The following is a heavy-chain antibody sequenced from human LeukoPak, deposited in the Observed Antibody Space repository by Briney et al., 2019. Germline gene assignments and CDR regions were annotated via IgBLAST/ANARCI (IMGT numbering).Heavy chain of an antibody. D-gene: IGHD3-22*01. CDR2: ISSNGGST. CDR1: GFTFSSYA. V-gene: IGHV3-64*01. CDR3: SRDLNSSDYPDY. Sequence: GGSLRLSCAASGFTFSSYAMPWVRQAPGKGLEYVSAISSNGGSTYSAHPVKGRFTISRDNSKNTPYFQMGRLRAQDMPVFYWSRDLNSSDYPDYLGQGTLVTVSA. J-gene: IGHJ4*02.